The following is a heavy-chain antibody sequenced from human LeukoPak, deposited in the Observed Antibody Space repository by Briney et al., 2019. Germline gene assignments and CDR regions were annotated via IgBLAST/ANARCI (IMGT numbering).Heavy chain of an antibody. Sequence: ASVKVSCKASGYTFTSYDINWVRQATGQGFEWMGWISPSNGYTEYEQKLQGRLTMTTDTSTTTAHMELRSLTSDDTAIYYYARDSYYGGHFAFFEHWGQGTLVTVSS. CDR2: ISPSNGYT. J-gene: IGHJ4*02. D-gene: IGHD4-23*01. CDR3: ARDSYYGGHFAFFEH. V-gene: IGHV1-18*01. CDR1: GYTFTSYD.